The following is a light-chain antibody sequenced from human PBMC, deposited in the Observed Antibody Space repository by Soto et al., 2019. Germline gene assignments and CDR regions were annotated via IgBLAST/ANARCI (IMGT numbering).Light chain of an antibody. CDR1: RSLLHGSNNENF. Sequence: DIVMTQSPDSLAVSLGERATINCKSSRSLLHGSNNENFLAWYQQRPGQPPKLLFYWASTRQSGVPERFSGSGSETDFTLTISSLRAEDVAVYYCQQYFGIPLTFGGATTVEIK. CDR2: WAS. J-gene: IGKJ4*01. CDR3: QQYFGIPLT. V-gene: IGKV4-1*01.